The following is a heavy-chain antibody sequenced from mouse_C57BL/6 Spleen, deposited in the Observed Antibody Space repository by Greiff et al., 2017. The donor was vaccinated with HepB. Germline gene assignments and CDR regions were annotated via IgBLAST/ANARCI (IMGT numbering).Heavy chain of an antibody. CDR2: IRNKANGYTT. V-gene: IGHV7-3*01. CDR3: ARYDGSRMAY. Sequence: EVKLVESGGGLVQPGGSLSLSCAASGFTFTDYYMSWVRQPPGKALEWLGFIRNKANGYTTEYSASVKGRFTISRDNSQSILYLQMNALGAEDSATYYCARYDGSRMAYWGQGTLVTVSA. CDR1: GFTFTDYY. D-gene: IGHD1-1*01. J-gene: IGHJ3*01.